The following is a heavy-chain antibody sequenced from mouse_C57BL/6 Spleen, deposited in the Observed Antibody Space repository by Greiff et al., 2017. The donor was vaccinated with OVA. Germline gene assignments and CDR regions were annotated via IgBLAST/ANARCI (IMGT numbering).Heavy chain of an antibody. CDR1: GYTFTSYW. Sequence: QVQLQQPGAELVKPGASVKLSCKASGYTFTSYWMQWVKQRPGQGLEWIGEIDPSDSYTNYNQKFKGKSTLTVDKSSSTAYMQLSSLTSEDSAVYYCARGDSNYDYFDYWGQGTTLTVSS. J-gene: IGHJ2*01. CDR3: ARGDSNYDYFDY. D-gene: IGHD2-5*01. CDR2: IDPSDSYT. V-gene: IGHV1-50*01.